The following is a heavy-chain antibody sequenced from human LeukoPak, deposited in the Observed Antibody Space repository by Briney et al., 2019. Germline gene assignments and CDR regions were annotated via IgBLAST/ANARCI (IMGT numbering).Heavy chain of an antibody. J-gene: IGHJ4*02. CDR2: ISYDGSNK. CDR1: GFTFSSYA. Sequence: GGSLRLACAASGFTFSSYAMHWVRQAPGKGLEWVAVISYDGSNKYYADSVKGRFTISRDNTKNSLYLQMNSLRAEDTAVYYCASVLWFGGIFFDSWGQGTLVTVSS. V-gene: IGHV3-30-3*01. D-gene: IGHD3-10*01. CDR3: ASVLWFGGIFFDS.